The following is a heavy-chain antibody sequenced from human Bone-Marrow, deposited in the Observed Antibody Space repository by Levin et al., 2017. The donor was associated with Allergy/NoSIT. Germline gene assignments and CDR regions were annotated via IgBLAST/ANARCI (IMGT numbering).Heavy chain of an antibody. CDR2: IKEDGSET. V-gene: IGHV3-7*03. J-gene: IGHJ6*03. CDR3: ARVSDFWSGLVAYYYYYMDV. CDR1: GFTFKNYW. Sequence: LSLTCEASGFTFKNYWMAWVRQAPGKGLEWVANIKEDGSETSYVDSVKGRFTISRDNGEKSLFLQMNSLRADDTAVYYCARVSDFWSGLVAYYYYYMDVWGKGTTVTVSS. D-gene: IGHD3-3*01.